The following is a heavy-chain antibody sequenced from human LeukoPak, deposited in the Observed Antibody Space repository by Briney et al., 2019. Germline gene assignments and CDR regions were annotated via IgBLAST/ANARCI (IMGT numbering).Heavy chain of an antibody. D-gene: IGHD1-26*01. Sequence: PGGSLRLSCAASGFTLSSYEMNWVRQAPGKGLEWVSYISSSGSTIYYADSVKGRFTISRDNAKNSLYLQMNSLRAEDTAVYYCARVDVGATSDYWGQGTLVTVSS. CDR2: ISSSGSTI. CDR3: ARVDVGATSDY. V-gene: IGHV3-48*03. J-gene: IGHJ4*02. CDR1: GFTLSSYE.